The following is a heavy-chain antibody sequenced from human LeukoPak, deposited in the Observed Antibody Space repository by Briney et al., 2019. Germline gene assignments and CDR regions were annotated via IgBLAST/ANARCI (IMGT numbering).Heavy chain of an antibody. D-gene: IGHD3-10*01. CDR3: VKDGVVRGLGPYYFDS. Sequence: PGGSLRLSCAASGFTVSSNYMSWVRQAPGKGLEWVSVIYSGGSTYYADSVKGRFTISRDNSKNTLYLQMNSLKAEDTAVYYCVKDGVVRGLGPYYFDSWGQGTLVTVSS. CDR2: IYSGGST. V-gene: IGHV3-53*01. CDR1: GFTVSSNY. J-gene: IGHJ4*02.